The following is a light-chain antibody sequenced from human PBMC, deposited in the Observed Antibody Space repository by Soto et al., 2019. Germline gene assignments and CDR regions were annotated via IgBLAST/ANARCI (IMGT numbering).Light chain of an antibody. CDR1: QGIIVY. J-gene: IGKJ3*01. V-gene: IGKV1-27*01. CDR3: QKYNSAPPG. CDR2: AAS. Sequence: IPMTQSTLSLAASVPDRVTITCRASQGIIVYLAWYQQKPGKVPKLLIYAASTLQSGLPSRFSGSGAGTDFTLTISSLQPEYVATYYLQKYNSAPPGLGPGTKVDIK.